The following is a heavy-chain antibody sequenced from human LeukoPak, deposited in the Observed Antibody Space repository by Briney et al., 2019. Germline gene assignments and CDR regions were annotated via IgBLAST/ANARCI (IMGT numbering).Heavy chain of an antibody. J-gene: IGHJ4*02. V-gene: IGHV4-39*07. CDR3: ARDSRSGYYPFDY. D-gene: IGHD3-22*01. CDR1: GGSISTSNYY. CDR2: IYYSGST. Sequence: PSETLSLTCTVSGGSISTSNYYWGWIRQPPGKGLEWIGSIYYSGSTYYNPSLKSRVTISVDTSKNQFSLKLSSVTAADTAVYYCARDSRSGYYPFDYWGQGTLVTVSS.